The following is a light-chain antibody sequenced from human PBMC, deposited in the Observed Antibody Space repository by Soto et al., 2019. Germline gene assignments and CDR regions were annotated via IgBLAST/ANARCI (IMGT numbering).Light chain of an antibody. J-gene: IGKJ1*01. Sequence: DIQITQSPSTLSASVGDRVTITFRASQSISSWLAWYQQKPGKAPMLVIYKPSVLESGVPSRSSGSGSGTEFTLTISSLQPHEYATYYCQQYNSYQWTFGQGTKVDI. CDR3: QQYNSYQWT. CDR2: KPS. V-gene: IGKV1-5*03. CDR1: QSISSW.